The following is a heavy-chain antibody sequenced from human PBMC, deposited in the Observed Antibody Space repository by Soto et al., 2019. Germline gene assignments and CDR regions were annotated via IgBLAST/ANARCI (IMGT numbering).Heavy chain of an antibody. D-gene: IGHD1-7*01. J-gene: IGHJ5*02. CDR1: GGSISSYY. V-gene: IGHV4-4*07. CDR2: IYTSGST. CDR3: ARAFGTTQYNWFDP. Sequence: SETLSLTCTVSGGSISSYYWSWIRQPAGKGLEWIGRIYTSGSTNYNPSLKSRVTMSVDTSKNQFSLKLGSVTAADTAVYYCARAFGTTQYNWFDPWGQGTLVTVSS.